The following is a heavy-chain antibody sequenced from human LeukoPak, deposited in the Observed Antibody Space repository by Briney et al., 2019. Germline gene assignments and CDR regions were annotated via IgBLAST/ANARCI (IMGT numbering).Heavy chain of an antibody. CDR3: ARERTTIVSGTTIGAY. CDR1: GFTFTNHW. CDR2: IREDGGHK. J-gene: IGHJ4*02. Sequence: GGSLRLSCVASGFTFTNHWMSWVRQAPGKGLEWVANIREDGGHKNYVDSVKGRFTISRDNAKNSLFLQMNSLTADDTAVYYCARERTTIVSGTTIGAYWGQGTLVTVSS. V-gene: IGHV3-7*01. D-gene: IGHD2/OR15-2a*01.